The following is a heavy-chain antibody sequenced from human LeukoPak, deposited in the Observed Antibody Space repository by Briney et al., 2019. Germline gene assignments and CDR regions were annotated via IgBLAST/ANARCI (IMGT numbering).Heavy chain of an antibody. CDR1: GFTFSSYA. V-gene: IGHV3-33*01. Sequence: GGSLRLSCAASGFTFSSYAMHWVRQAPGKGLEWVAVIWYDGSNKYYADSVKGRFTISRDNSKNTLYLQMNSLRAEDTAVFYCARAGYYDSSGSRGNWFDPWGQGTLVTVSS. CDR2: IWYDGSNK. CDR3: ARAGYYDSSGSRGNWFDP. D-gene: IGHD3-22*01. J-gene: IGHJ5*02.